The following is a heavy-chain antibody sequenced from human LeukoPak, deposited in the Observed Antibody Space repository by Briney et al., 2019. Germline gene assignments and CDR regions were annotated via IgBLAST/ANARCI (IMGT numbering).Heavy chain of an antibody. D-gene: IGHD4/OR15-4a*01. Sequence: GGSLRLSCAASGFTFSSYSMNWVRQAPGKGLEWVSAISGSGSDTNYADFVKGRFTISRDNSKNTLHLQMNSLRAEDTAVYYCAKDHYGGNHYCYGMDVWGQGTTVTVSS. CDR2: ISGSGSDT. V-gene: IGHV3-23*01. CDR1: GFTFSSYS. J-gene: IGHJ6*02. CDR3: AKDHYGGNHYCYGMDV.